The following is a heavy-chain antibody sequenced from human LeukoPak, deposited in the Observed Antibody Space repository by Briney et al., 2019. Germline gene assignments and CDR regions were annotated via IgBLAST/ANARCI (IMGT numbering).Heavy chain of an antibody. CDR1: GFTFGNAW. V-gene: IGHV3-15*01. CDR3: TTDGSSWYIFDY. CDR2: IKSKTDGGTT. Sequence: GGSLRLSCAASGFTFGNAWMSWVRQAPGKGLEWVGRIKSKTDGGTTDYAAPVKGRFTISRDDSKNTLYLQMNSLKTEDTAVYYCTTDGSSWYIFDYWGQGTLVTVSS. D-gene: IGHD6-13*01. J-gene: IGHJ4*02.